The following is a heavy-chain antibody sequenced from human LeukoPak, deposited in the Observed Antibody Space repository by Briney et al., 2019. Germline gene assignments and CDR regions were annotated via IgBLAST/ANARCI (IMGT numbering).Heavy chain of an antibody. V-gene: IGHV4-39*01. J-gene: IGHJ4*02. CDR1: GDSISRSGFY. CDR3: ARXERSRNDGTQY. Sequence: PSGTLSLTCTVSGDSISRSGFYWGWIRQPPGKGLEWIGSMFYGETNSYNPSLKSRVIISLDTSKNQFSLNLNSVTAADTAVYYCARXERSRNDGTQYWGQGTLVTVSS. D-gene: IGHD4-23*01. CDR2: MFYGETN.